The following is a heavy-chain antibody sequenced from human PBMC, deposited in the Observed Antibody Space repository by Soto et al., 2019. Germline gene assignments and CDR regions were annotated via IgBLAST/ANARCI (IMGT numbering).Heavy chain of an antibody. V-gene: IGHV3-21*01. D-gene: IGHD3-10*01. J-gene: IGHJ4*02. CDR3: ARDHYYGSGSYPPNDY. Sequence: EVQLVESGGGLVKPGGSLRLSCAASGFTFSTYNMNWVRQAPGKGLEWVSSIDWSSTYIYYADSLKGRFTISRDNAKNSLFLQMNSLRAEDTALYYCARDHYYGSGSYPPNDYWGQGTLVTVSS. CDR1: GFTFSTYN. CDR2: IDWSSTYI.